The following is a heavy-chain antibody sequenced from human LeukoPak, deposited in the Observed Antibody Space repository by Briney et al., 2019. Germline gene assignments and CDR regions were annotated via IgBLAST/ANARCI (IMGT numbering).Heavy chain of an antibody. CDR1: GGSISSGGFS. CDR3: AREETTVTIPDAFDI. J-gene: IGHJ3*02. CDR2: IYYSGST. Sequence: SETLSLTCAVSGGSISSGGFSWSWIRQPPGKGLEWIGYIYYSGSTNYNPSLKSRVTISVDTSKNQFSLKLSSVTAADTAVYYCAREETTVTIPDAFDIWGQGTMVTVSS. V-gene: IGHV4-61*08. D-gene: IGHD4-17*01.